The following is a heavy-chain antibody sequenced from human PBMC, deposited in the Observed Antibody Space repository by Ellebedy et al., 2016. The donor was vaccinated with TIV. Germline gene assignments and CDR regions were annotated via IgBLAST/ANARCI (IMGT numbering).Heavy chain of an antibody. D-gene: IGHD3-10*01. J-gene: IGHJ4*02. CDR1: GHTFTSYY. Sequence: AASVKVSCKASGHTFTSYYIHWVRQAPGQGLEWMGIINPSGGSTRYAQKLQGRVTMTRGTSTSTVYMELSSLRSEDTAVYYCARAHFGSGSYSHFDYWGQGTLVTVSS. CDR3: ARAHFGSGSYSHFDY. V-gene: IGHV1-46*01. CDR2: INPSGGST.